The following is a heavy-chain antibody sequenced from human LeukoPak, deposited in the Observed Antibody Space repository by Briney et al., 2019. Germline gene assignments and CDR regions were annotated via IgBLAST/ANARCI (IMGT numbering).Heavy chain of an antibody. D-gene: IGHD5-18*01. Sequence: GGSLRLSCAASGFTFSGYWMSWVRQAPGKGLEWVANIEGDGSTKYYVDSVKGRFTISRDNAKNSLYLQMNSLRVEDTAVYYCARDPLLLQLWGTFDYWGQGTLVTVSS. V-gene: IGHV3-7*01. CDR3: ARDPLLLQLWGTFDY. CDR1: GFTFSGYW. J-gene: IGHJ4*02. CDR2: IEGDGSTK.